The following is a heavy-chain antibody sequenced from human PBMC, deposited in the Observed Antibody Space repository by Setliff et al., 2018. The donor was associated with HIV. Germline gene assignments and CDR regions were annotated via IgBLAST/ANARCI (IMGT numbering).Heavy chain of an antibody. J-gene: IGHJ3*02. D-gene: IGHD3-10*01. CDR2: IKSKVSGETA. CDR1: GLTFKTAW. V-gene: IGHV3-15*01. Sequence: PGGSLRLSCVASGLTFKTAWMGWVRQAPGKGLEWVGRIKSKVSGETADYAAPVTGRFTISRDDSRNMVFLQMNSLKSDDTAVYYCTRDGPNLKITMVRGVITYAFDIWGQGTMVTVSS. CDR3: TRDGPNLKITMVRGVITYAFDI.